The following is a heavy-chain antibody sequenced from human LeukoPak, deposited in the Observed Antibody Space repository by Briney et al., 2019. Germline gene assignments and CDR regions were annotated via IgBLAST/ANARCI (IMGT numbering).Heavy chain of an antibody. CDR2: LTDNGGST. V-gene: IGHV3-23*01. CDR3: AKGSSSSRPYFFDY. Sequence: GGSLRLSCAASGFTFSSYWMTWVRQAPGKGLDWVSALTDNGGSTYHADSVQGRFIISRDNSKGTLYLQMDSLRVEDTAVYYCAKGSSSSRPYFFDYWGQGTLVTVSS. J-gene: IGHJ4*02. D-gene: IGHD6-6*01. CDR1: GFTFSSYW.